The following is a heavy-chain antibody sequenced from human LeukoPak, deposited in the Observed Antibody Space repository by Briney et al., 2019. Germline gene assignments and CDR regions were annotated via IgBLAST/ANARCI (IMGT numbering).Heavy chain of an antibody. CDR1: GGTFSSYA. CDR3: ASGYGVVTSYDAFDI. Sequence: AAVKVSCKASGGTFSSYAISWVRQAPGQGLEWMGGIIPIFGTANYAQKVQGRGTFTADKSTSTPYMELSSLRSEDTAVYYCASGYGVVTSYDAFDIWGQGTMVPVSS. D-gene: IGHD2-21*02. J-gene: IGHJ3*02. V-gene: IGHV1-69*06. CDR2: IIPIFGTA.